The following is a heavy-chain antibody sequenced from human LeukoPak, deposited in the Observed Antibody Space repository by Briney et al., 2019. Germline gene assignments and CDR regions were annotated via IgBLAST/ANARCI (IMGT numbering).Heavy chain of an antibody. CDR2: ISAYNGNT. CDR1: GYTFTSYG. J-gene: IGHJ4*02. V-gene: IGHV1-18*01. D-gene: IGHD3-3*01. Sequence: GASVTVSCKASGYTFTSYGISWVRQAPGQGLEWMGWISAYNGNTNYAQKLQGRVTMTTDTSTSTAYMELRSLRSDDTAVYYCARGGGYDFWSGYFDYWGQGTLVTVSS. CDR3: ARGGGYDFWSGYFDY.